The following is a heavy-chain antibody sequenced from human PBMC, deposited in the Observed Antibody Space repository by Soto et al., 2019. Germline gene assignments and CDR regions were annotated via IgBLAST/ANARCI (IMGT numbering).Heavy chain of an antibody. Sequence: GASVKVSCKASGYTFTGHYMHWIRQVSGRRLEFLGWLKPDNGGTYYAPKFQGRVTFTRDTSTTTAYMEMSGLHSDDTAVYFCARDLCPLGSGSPCPTFGMDLWGQGTTVTVYS. CDR2: LKPDNGGT. J-gene: IGHJ6*02. CDR3: ARDLCPLGSGSPCPTFGMDL. D-gene: IGHD3-10*01. V-gene: IGHV1-2*02. CDR1: GYTFTGHY.